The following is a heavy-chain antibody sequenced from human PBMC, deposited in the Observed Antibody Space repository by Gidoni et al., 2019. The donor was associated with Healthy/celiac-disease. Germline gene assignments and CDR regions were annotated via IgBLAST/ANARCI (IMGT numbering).Heavy chain of an antibody. CDR3: ARGTYDSSGMGIDY. J-gene: IGHJ4*02. V-gene: IGHV3-33*01. CDR2: IWYDGSNK. CDR1: GFTFSSYG. Sequence: QVQLVESGGGVVQPGRSLRPSCAASGFTFSSYGMHWVRQAPGKGLEWVAVIWYDGSNKYYADSVKGRFTISRDNSKNTLYLQMNSLRAEDTAVYYCARGTYDSSGMGIDYWGQGTLVTVSS. D-gene: IGHD3-22*01.